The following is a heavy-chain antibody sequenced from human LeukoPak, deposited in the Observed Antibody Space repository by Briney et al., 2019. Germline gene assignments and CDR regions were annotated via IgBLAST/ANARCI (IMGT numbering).Heavy chain of an antibody. J-gene: IGHJ4*02. Sequence: GGSLRLSCAASGFTFSTYSMNWVRQAPGKGLEWVSYINSSSSIIFYADSVKGRFTISRDDAKNSLYLQMNSLRAEDTAVYYCAGGYSYGYYWGQGTLVTVSS. CDR2: INSSSSII. CDR3: AGGYSYGYY. V-gene: IGHV3-48*04. CDR1: GFTFSTYS. D-gene: IGHD5-18*01.